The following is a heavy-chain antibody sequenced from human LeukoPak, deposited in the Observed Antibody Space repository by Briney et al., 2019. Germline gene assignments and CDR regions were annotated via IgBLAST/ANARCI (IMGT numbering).Heavy chain of an antibody. CDR2: ITNDGSST. Sequence: GGSLRLSCAASGFTFSSYWMHWVRQAPGKGLVWVSRITNDGSSTSHADSVKGRFTISRDNAKNTLCLQMNSLRAEDTAVYYCAREGDYGDYFDYWGQGTLVTVSS. D-gene: IGHD4-17*01. J-gene: IGHJ4*02. CDR3: AREGDYGDYFDY. V-gene: IGHV3-74*01. CDR1: GFTFSSYW.